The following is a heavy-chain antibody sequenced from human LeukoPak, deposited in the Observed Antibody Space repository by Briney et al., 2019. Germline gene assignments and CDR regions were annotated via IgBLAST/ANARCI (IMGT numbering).Heavy chain of an antibody. CDR2: IYYSGST. CDR3: ARVRRDTAMAYRWFDP. V-gene: IGHV4-59*01. J-gene: IGHJ5*02. Sequence: SETLSLTCTVSGGSISSYYWSWIRQPPGKGLEWIGYIYYSGSTNYNPSLKSRVTISVDTSKNQFSLKLSSVTAADTAVYYCARVRRDTAMAYRWFDPWGQGTLVTVSS. D-gene: IGHD5-18*01. CDR1: GGSISSYY.